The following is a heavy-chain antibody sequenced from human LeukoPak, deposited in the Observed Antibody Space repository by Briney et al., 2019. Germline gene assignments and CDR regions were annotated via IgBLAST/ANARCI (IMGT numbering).Heavy chain of an antibody. D-gene: IGHD5-24*01. CDR2: ISWDGGST. CDR1: GFTFDDYA. CDR3: AKDKGYNYGYMDV. Sequence: HSGGSLRLSCATSGFTFDDYAMHWVRQAPGKGLEWVSLISWDGGSTYYADSVKGRFTISRDNSKNSLYLQMNSLRAEDTALYYCAKDKGYNYGYMDVWGKGTTVTVSS. J-gene: IGHJ6*03. V-gene: IGHV3-43D*03.